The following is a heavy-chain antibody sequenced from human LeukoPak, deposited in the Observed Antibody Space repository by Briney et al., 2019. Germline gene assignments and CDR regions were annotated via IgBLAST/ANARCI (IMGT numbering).Heavy chain of an antibody. CDR1: GGSFSSYY. Sequence: SETLSPTCTVSGGSFSSYYWSWIRQPAGKGLEWIGRIYTSGITNYNTNYNPSLSSRVTMSVDTSKNQFSLKLNSVTAADTAVYYCARAIWYGSGTTAFDYWGPGTLVTVSS. D-gene: IGHD3-10*01. CDR2: IYTSGITNYNT. CDR3: ARAIWYGSGTTAFDY. V-gene: IGHV4-4*07. J-gene: IGHJ4*02.